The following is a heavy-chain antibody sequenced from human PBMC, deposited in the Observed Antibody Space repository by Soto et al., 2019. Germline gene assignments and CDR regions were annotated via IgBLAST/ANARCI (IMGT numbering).Heavy chain of an antibody. CDR2: ISAYNGNT. J-gene: IGHJ4*02. V-gene: IGHV1-18*04. CDR1: GYTFTSYG. Sequence: ASVKVSCKASGYTFTSYGISWVRQAPGQGLEWMGWISAYNGNTNYAQKLQGRVTMTTDTSTSTAYMELRSLRSDDTAVYYCARPNKLLWFGELPYPPDYWGQGTPVTVSS. D-gene: IGHD3-10*01. CDR3: ARPNKLLWFGELPYPPDY.